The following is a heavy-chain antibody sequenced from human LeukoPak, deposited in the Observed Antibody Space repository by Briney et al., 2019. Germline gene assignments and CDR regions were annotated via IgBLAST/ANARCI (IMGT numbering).Heavy chain of an antibody. J-gene: IGHJ4*02. CDR3: ARAIEVADTGFFDY. V-gene: IGHV3-66*01. Sequence: GGCLRLSYAASVFTVSSNYMTCVPGPRARGREWGSVIYRGGRTYFGDSVKGRFTIYRDNFQRKLFLQTESVRVEDTAVYYCARAIEVADTGFFDYWGQGTLVTVSS. CDR1: VFTVSSNY. D-gene: IGHD6-19*01. CDR2: IYRGGRT.